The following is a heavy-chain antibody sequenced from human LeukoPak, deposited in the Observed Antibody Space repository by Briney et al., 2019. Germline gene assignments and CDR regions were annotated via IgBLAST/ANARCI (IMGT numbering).Heavy chain of an antibody. CDR1: GGSISCGSYY. CDR2: IYTSGST. V-gene: IGHV4-61*02. CDR3: ARSSGYYLYYFDY. Sequence: SETLSLTCTVSGGSISCGSYYWSWIRQPAGKGLALIGRIYTSGSTNYNPSLMSRVTISVDTSKNQFSLKLSSVTAADTAVYYCARSSGYYLYYFDYWGQGTLVTVSS. J-gene: IGHJ4*02. D-gene: IGHD3-22*01.